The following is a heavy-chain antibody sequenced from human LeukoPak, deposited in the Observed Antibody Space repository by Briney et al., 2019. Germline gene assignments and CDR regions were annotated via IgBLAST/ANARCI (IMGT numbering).Heavy chain of an antibody. Sequence: PGGSLRLSCAASGFTFSSYAMHWVRRAPGKGLEYVSGISTEGGSTYYANSVKGRFTISRDNSKNTLYLQMGSLRVEDMAVYYCASRSSGWYYDYWGQGTLVTVSS. J-gene: IGHJ4*02. CDR1: GFTFSSYA. CDR2: ISTEGGST. CDR3: ASRSSGWYYDY. V-gene: IGHV3-64*01. D-gene: IGHD6-19*01.